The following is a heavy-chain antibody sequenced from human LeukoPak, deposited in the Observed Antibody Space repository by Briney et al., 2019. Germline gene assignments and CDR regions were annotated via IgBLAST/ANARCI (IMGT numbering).Heavy chain of an antibody. D-gene: IGHD3-10*01. CDR1: GFTFSSYS. J-gene: IGHJ3*02. V-gene: IGHV3-30-3*01. CDR2: ISNDGSNE. CDR3: ARGPSYGAFDI. Sequence: GRSLRLSCAASGFTFSSYSIHWVRQALGKGLEWVAFISNDGSNEYYADSVKGRVTTSRDNSMNTLYLQMNNLRAEDTAVYYCARGPSYGAFDIWCQGTMVTVSS.